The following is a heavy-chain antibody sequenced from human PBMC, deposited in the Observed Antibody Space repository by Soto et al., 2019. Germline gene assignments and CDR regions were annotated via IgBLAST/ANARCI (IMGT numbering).Heavy chain of an antibody. J-gene: IGHJ5*02. Sequence: VKVSCTVSGHTFTSYYMHWVRQAPEKGLEWMGIINPSGGSTSYAQTFQGRVTMTRDTSTSTVYMELSSLRSEDTAVYYCAAEEQLVLRPNWFDPWGQGTLVTVSS. CDR3: AAEEQLVLRPNWFDP. CDR2: INPSGGST. V-gene: IGHV1-46*01. D-gene: IGHD6-13*01. CDR1: GHTFTSYY.